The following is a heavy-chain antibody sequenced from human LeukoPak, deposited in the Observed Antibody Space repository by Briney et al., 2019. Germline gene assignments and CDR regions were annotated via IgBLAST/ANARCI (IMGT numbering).Heavy chain of an antibody. J-gene: IGHJ6*03. CDR1: GFTFSSYG. D-gene: IGHD2-15*01. V-gene: IGHV3-30*02. Sequence: GGSLRLSCAASGFTFSSYGMYWVRQAPGKGLEWVAFIRYDGSLKYYADSVKGRFTISRDNSKNTLYLQMGSLRAEDMAVYYCARGYCSGGSCYFYYMDVWGKGTTVTVSS. CDR2: IRYDGSLK. CDR3: ARGYCSGGSCYFYYMDV.